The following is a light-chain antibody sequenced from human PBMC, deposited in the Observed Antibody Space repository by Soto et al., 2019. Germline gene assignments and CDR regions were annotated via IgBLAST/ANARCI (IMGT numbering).Light chain of an antibody. J-gene: IGLJ2*01. CDR2: EVS. V-gene: IGLV2-14*01. CDR3: SSYTSSSTLVV. CDR1: SSDVGGYNY. Sequence: QSVLTQPASVSGSPGQSITISCTGTSSDVGGYNYVSWYRQHPGKAPKLIIFEVSNRPSGVSNRFSGSKSGNPASLTISGVLAEDEADYYCSSYTSSSTLVVFGGGTKVTVL.